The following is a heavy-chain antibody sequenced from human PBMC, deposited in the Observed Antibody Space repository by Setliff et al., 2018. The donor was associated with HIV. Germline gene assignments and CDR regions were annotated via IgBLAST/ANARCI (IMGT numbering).Heavy chain of an antibody. D-gene: IGHD5-18*01. CDR1: GGSISSGSYY. Sequence: SETLSLTCTVSGGSISSGSYYWSWIRQPAGKGLEWIGHIYTSGSTNYNPSPKSRVTISVDTSKNQFSLKLSSVTAADTAVYYCARDQSDTAMPVGYYYYMDVWGTGTTVTVSS. CDR2: IYTSGST. CDR3: ARDQSDTAMPVGYYYYMDV. J-gene: IGHJ6*03. V-gene: IGHV4-61*09.